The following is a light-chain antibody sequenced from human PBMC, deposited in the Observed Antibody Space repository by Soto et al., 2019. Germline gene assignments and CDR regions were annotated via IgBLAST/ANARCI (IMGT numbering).Light chain of an antibody. Sequence: QLVLTQSPSASASLGASVKLTCTLSSGHSSYAIAWHQQQPDKGPRYLMKLNSDGSHSQGDGIPDRFSGSSSGSERHLTISSLQSEDEGDYYCQTWGTAIHDVVFGGGTKLTVL. CDR2: LNSDGSH. V-gene: IGLV4-69*01. CDR3: QTWGTAIHDVV. CDR1: SGHSSYA. J-gene: IGLJ2*01.